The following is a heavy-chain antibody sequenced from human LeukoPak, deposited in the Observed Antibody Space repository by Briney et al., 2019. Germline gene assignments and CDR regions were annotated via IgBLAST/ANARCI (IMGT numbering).Heavy chain of an antibody. V-gene: IGHV3-23*01. Sequence: PGASLRLSCAASGFTFSSYAMSWVRQAPGKGLEWVSAISGRGGSTYYADSVKGRFTISRDNSKNTLYLQMNSLRAEATAVYYCAKVGGDYDFWSGVPKWFDPWGQGTLVTVSS. J-gene: IGHJ5*02. CDR3: AKVGGDYDFWSGVPKWFDP. CDR1: GFTFSSYA. CDR2: ISGRGGST. D-gene: IGHD3-3*01.